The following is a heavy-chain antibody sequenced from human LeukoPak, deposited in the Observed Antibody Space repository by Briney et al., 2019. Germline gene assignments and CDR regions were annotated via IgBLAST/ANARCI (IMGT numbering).Heavy chain of an antibody. CDR3: ASRIATAGSVDY. CDR2: IYSSCST. D-gene: IGHD6-13*01. V-gene: IGHV3-53*01. J-gene: IGHJ4*02. CDR1: GFTVSSNY. Sequence: GGSLRLSCAASGFTVSSNYMSWVRQAPGKGLEWVSVIYSSCSTYYADSVKGRFTISRDNSKNTLHLQMNTLRAEDTAVYYCASRIATAGSVDYWGQGTLVTVSS.